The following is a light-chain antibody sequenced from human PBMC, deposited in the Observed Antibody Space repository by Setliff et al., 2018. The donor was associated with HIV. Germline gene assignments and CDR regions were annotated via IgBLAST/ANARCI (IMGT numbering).Light chain of an antibody. CDR1: SSDVGGYNY. CDR3: GSYTSRTTVV. V-gene: IGLV2-14*03. Sequence: QSALTQPASVSGSPGQSITISCTGTSSDVGGYNYVSWYQQHPDKAPKLIIYDVTKRPSGVSNHFSGSKSDNTASLTISGLQAEGEADYYCGSYTSRTTVVFGGGTKVTVL. CDR2: DVT. J-gene: IGLJ2*01.